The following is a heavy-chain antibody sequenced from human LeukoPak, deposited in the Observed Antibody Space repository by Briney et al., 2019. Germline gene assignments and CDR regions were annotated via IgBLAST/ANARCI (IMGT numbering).Heavy chain of an antibody. CDR3: ARGGYSGYDRYNWFDP. V-gene: IGHV1-8*01. CDR1: GYTFTSYD. Sequence: ASVKVSCKASGYTFTSYDINWVRQATGQGLEWMGWMNPNSGNTGYAQKFQGRVTMTRSTSISTAYMELSSLRSEDTAVYYCARGGYSGYDRYNWFDPWGQGTLVTVSS. CDR2: MNPNSGNT. J-gene: IGHJ5*02. D-gene: IGHD5-12*01.